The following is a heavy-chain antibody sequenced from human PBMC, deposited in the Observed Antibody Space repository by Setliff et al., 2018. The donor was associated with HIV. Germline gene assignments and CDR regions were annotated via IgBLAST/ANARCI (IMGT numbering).Heavy chain of an antibody. V-gene: IGHV4-31*03. Sequence: SETLSLTCSVSGDSISSGAYYWSWIRQHPVKGLEWIGYIFSSGITYYSPSLHSRVTISLDTSKNQFSLNLTSITAADTAVYYCSRDTGGGGFPMDVWGKGTTVTVSS. J-gene: IGHJ6*03. D-gene: IGHD2-15*01. CDR2: IFSSGIT. CDR3: SRDTGGGGFPMDV. CDR1: GDSISSGAYY.